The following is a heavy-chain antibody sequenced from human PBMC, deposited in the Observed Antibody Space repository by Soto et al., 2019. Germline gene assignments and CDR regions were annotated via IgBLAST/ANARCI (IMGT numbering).Heavy chain of an antibody. Sequence: SVKVSCKASGVSFSNFGISWVRQAPGQGLEWMGGIVPVFGRPNYAQRFRGRLTITADESTSTGYMELISLRSDDTAVYYCAREGSGYNFWGQGTQVTVSS. V-gene: IGHV1-69*13. J-gene: IGHJ4*02. D-gene: IGHD5-12*01. CDR2: IVPVFGRP. CDR1: GVSFSNFG. CDR3: AREGSGYNF.